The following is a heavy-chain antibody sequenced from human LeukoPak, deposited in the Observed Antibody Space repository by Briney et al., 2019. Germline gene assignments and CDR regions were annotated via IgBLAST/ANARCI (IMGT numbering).Heavy chain of an antibody. CDR3: AKDARRSSGWYFFDH. V-gene: IGHV3-23*01. D-gene: IGHD6-19*01. CDR1: GFSFSSLA. CDR2: ISDSGGLT. Sequence: QPGGSLRLSCVASGFSFSSLAMGWVRQAPGKGLEWVSVISDSGGLTYYADSVKGRFTISRDNSRNTLYLQMNRLRVEDTAVYYCAKDARRSSGWYFFDHWGQGTLVTVSS. J-gene: IGHJ4*02.